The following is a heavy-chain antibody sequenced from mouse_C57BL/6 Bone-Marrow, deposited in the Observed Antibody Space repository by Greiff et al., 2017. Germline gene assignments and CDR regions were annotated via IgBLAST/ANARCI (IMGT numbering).Heavy chain of an antibody. D-gene: IGHD2-12*01. CDR1: GFTFSSYT. Sequence: EVMLVESGGGLVKPGGSLKLSCAASGFTFSSYTMSWVRQTPEKRLEWVATISGGGGNTYYPDRVKGRITISRDKATNTLYLQMSSLRSEDTALYYCARHEDYTWFAYWGQGTLVTVSA. J-gene: IGHJ3*01. CDR2: ISGGGGNT. V-gene: IGHV5-9*01. CDR3: ARHEDYTWFAY.